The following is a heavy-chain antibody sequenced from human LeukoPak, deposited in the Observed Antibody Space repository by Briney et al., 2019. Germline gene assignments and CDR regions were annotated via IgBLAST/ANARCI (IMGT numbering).Heavy chain of an antibody. CDR1: GLTLDKYW. Sequence: GGSLRLSCVASGLTLDKYWMTWVRQAPGKGLEWVSALSGSGGSTFFADSVKGRFTISRDNSKNTLYLQMNSLRAEDSAVYYCASRLKIPSDYGLSKYYFDSWGQGTLVTVSS. CDR3: ASRLKIPSDYGLSKYYFDS. D-gene: IGHD4-17*01. CDR2: LSGSGGST. J-gene: IGHJ4*02. V-gene: IGHV3-23*01.